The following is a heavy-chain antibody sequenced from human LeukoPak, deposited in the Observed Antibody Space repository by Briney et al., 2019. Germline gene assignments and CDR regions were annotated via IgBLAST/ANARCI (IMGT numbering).Heavy chain of an antibody. D-gene: IGHD2-15*01. CDR1: GFTFSSFA. V-gene: IGHV3-23*01. CDR3: ARDGVGDSVVVRAYAVDI. Sequence: AGSLSLSCAGSGFTFSSFAMSWLRQAPGQGLEWVSAISGSGGSTYYADPVKGRFTISRDNSKNTLYLQMSSLRAEDTAVYYCARDGVGDSVVVRAYAVDIWGKGTMVTVSS. J-gene: IGHJ3*02. CDR2: ISGSGGST.